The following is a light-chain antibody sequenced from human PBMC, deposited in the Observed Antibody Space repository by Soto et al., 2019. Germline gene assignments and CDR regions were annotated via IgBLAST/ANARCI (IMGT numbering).Light chain of an antibody. CDR3: QQCGSSST. CDR1: QTFSNSF. CDR2: GAS. V-gene: IGKV3-20*01. Sequence: EIVLTQAPGTLSLSPVDRSTLSWMSSQTFSNSFLSWFQQIPGQAPRLLIYGASMRATGIPDRFSGSGSGTDFTLTISRLEPEDFAVYYCQQCGSSSTFGQGTRLEIK. J-gene: IGKJ5*01.